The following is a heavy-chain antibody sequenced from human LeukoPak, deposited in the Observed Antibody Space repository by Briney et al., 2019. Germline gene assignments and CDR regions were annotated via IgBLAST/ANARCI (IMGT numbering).Heavy chain of an antibody. Sequence: KPGGSLRLSCAASGFTFTSYNMNWVRQAPGKGLEWVSSIPSSSSYIYYADSVKGRFTISRDNAKNSLYLQMDSLRVEDTAVYYCARDPYSGNYGAYYYYYMDVWGKGTTVTISS. CDR3: ARDPYSGNYGAYYYYYMDV. J-gene: IGHJ6*03. V-gene: IGHV3-21*06. CDR2: IPSSSSYI. D-gene: IGHD1-26*01. CDR1: GFTFTSYN.